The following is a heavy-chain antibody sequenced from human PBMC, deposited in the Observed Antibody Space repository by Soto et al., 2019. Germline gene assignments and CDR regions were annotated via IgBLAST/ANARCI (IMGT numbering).Heavy chain of an antibody. D-gene: IGHD6-13*01. Sequence: GGSLRLSCAASGFTFSSFAMSWVRQAPGKGLDWVSAISGSGGSTYSADSVKGRFTISRDNSKNTLYLQMSSLRAEDTAVYYCARGFSAGKGSTPDFWGQGALVTVSS. CDR3: ARGFSAGKGSTPDF. V-gene: IGHV3-23*01. CDR2: ISGSGGST. CDR1: GFTFSSFA. J-gene: IGHJ4*02.